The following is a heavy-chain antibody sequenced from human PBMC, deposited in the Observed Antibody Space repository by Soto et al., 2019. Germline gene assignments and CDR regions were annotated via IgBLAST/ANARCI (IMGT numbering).Heavy chain of an antibody. CDR2: IVVGSGNT. CDR1: GFTFTSSA. CDR3: AAGPITGDQDY. V-gene: IGHV1-58*01. J-gene: IGHJ4*02. Sequence: ASVKVPCKASGFTFTSSAVQWVRQARGQRLEGIGWIVVGSGNTNYAQKFQERVTITRDMSTSTAYMELSSLRSEDTAVYYCAAGPITGDQDYWGQGTLVTVSS. D-gene: IGHD7-27*01.